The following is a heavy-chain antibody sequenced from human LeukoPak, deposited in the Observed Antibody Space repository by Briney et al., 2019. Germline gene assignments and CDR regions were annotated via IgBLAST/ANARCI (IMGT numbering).Heavy chain of an antibody. V-gene: IGHV3-30-3*01. D-gene: IGHD3-10*01. CDR2: ISYDGSNK. CDR3: ATYGSGSGTFFDS. CDR1: GFTFSSYA. Sequence: PGGSLRLSCAASGFTFSSYAMHWVRQAPGKGLEWVAVISYDGSNKYYADSVKGRFTISRDNAKNSLYLQMNSLRAEDTALYYCATYGSGSGTFFDSWGQGTLVTVSS. J-gene: IGHJ4*01.